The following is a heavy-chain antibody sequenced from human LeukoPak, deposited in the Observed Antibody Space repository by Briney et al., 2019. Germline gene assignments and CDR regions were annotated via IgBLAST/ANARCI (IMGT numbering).Heavy chain of an antibody. J-gene: IGHJ6*02. Sequence: GASVKVSCKASGYTFTSYGISWVRQAPGQGLEWMGWISAYNGNTNYAQKLQGRVTMTTDTSTSTAYMELRSLRSDDTAVYYCARVWPTPYYYYYGMDVWGQGTTVTVSS. CDR1: GYTFTSYG. CDR3: ARVWPTPYYYYYGMDV. CDR2: ISAYNGNT. V-gene: IGHV1-18*01.